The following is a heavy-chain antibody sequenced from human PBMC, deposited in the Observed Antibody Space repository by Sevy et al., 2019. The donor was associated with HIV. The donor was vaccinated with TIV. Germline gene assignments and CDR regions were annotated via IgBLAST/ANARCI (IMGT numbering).Heavy chain of an antibody. CDR3: ARYFEQWLVHTWFDP. Sequence: WETLSLTCTVSGGSISSYSWSWIRQPAGKGLEWIGRIYTSGGPNYNPSPKIRVTMSVDTSKNQFSLKLSSVTAAETAEYYCARYFEQWLVHTWFDPWGQGTLVTVSS. V-gene: IGHV4-4*07. J-gene: IGHJ5*02. D-gene: IGHD6-19*01. CDR2: IYTSGGP. CDR1: GGSISSYS.